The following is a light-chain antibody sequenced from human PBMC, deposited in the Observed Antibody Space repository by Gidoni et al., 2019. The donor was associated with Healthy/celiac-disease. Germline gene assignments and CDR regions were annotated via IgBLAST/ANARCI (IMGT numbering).Light chain of an antibody. J-gene: IGKJ2*01. CDR1: ESVSSN. CDR2: GAS. CDR3: QQCNYWPRT. Sequence: EIVMTQSPVTLSVSPGERATLSCRASESVSSNLAWYQQKPGQAPRLLIYGASNGATGVPARFSGSGSGTEFTLTISSLQSEDFAIYYCQQCNYWPRTFGQGTKLEIK. V-gene: IGKV3-15*01.